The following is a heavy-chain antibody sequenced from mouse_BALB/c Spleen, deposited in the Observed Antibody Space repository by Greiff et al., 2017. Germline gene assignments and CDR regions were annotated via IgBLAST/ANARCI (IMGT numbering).Heavy chain of an antibody. CDR1: GFTFSSSA. V-gene: IGHV5-6-5*01. J-gene: IGHJ3*01. CDR2: ISSGGST. Sequence: EVKVVESGGGLVKPGGSLKLSCAASGFTFSSSAMSWVRQTPEKRLEWVAYISSGGSTYYPDSVKGRFTISRYNARNILYLQISSLRSEVTAMYYCTRAYAYHSWFAYWGQGTLVTVSA. CDR3: TRAYAYHSWFAY. D-gene: IGHD6-5*01.